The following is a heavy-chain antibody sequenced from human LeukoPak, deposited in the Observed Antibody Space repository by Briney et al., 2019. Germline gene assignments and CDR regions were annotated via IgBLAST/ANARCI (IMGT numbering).Heavy chain of an antibody. Sequence: PSETLSLTCAVYGGSFSGYYWSWIRQPPGKGLEWIGEINHSGSTNYNPSLKSRVTISVDTSKNQFSLKLSSVTAADTAVYYCARGPVLLWFGDHWFDPWGQGTLVTVSS. CDR2: INHSGST. CDR1: GGSFSGYY. J-gene: IGHJ5*02. V-gene: IGHV4-34*01. CDR3: ARGPVLLWFGDHWFDP. D-gene: IGHD3-10*01.